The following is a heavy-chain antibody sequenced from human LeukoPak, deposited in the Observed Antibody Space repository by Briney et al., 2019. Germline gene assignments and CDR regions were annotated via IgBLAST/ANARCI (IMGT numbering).Heavy chain of an antibody. CDR2: ISAGSGTV. J-gene: IGHJ2*01. V-gene: IGHV3-48*04. CDR1: GLSLSSNN. CDR3: TRDLGLRRMI. Sequence: GGSLRLSCAASGLSLSSNNMHWVRQTPGGGLEWLSYISAGSGTVFSADSVKGRFTISRDNARESLSLQMNSLRVEDTAVYYCTRDLGLRRMIWGRGTQVIVSS. D-gene: IGHD6-25*01.